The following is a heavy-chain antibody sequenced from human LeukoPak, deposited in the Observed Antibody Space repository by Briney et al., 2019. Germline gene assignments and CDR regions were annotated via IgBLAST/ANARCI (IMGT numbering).Heavy chain of an antibody. CDR1: GFTFSSYA. D-gene: IGHD2-15*01. CDR3: AKDYLVVVVAAMDY. Sequence: GGSLRLSCAASGFTFSSYAMHWVRQAPGKGLEWVAVISYDGSNKYYADSVKGRFTISRDNSKNTLYLQMNSLRAEDTAVYCCAKDYLVVVVAAMDYWGQGTLVTVSS. J-gene: IGHJ4*02. V-gene: IGHV3-30-3*01. CDR2: ISYDGSNK.